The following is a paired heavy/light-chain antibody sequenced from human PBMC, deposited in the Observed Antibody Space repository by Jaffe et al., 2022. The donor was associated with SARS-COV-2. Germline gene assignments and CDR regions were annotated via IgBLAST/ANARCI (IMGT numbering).Heavy chain of an antibody. J-gene: IGHJ6*03. V-gene: IGHV3-23*04. D-gene: IGHD3-9*01. Sequence: EVQLVESGGGLVQPGGSLRVSCAASGFTFSSYAMSWVRQAPGKGLEWVSAISGSDHSSYYADSVKGRFTISRDNSKNTLYLQMNSLRAEDTAVYYCAKTPYNDILTGYFPHYNYYYYIDVWGKGTTVTVSS. CDR1: GFTFSSYA. CDR2: ISGSDHSS. CDR3: AKTPYNDILTGYFPHYNYYYYIDV.
Light chain of an antibody. V-gene: IGLV1-51*02. CDR1: RSNIGNNY. CDR3: GTWDSSLSAVV. CDR2: ENN. J-gene: IGLJ2*01. Sequence: QSVLTQPPSVSAAPGQKVTISCSGSRSNIGNNYVSWYQQLPGTAPKLLIYENNKRPSGIPDRFSGSKSGTSATLGITGLQTGDEADYYCGTWDSSLSAVVFGGGTKLTVL.